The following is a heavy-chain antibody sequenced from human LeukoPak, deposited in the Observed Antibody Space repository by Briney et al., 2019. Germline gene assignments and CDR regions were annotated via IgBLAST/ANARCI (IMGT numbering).Heavy chain of an antibody. V-gene: IGHV3-74*01. J-gene: IGHJ4*02. D-gene: IGHD7-27*01. CDR2: INSDGSRT. Sequence: PGGSLRLSCAASGFTFRTYWMHWVGPVAGKGRVWVARINSDGSRTNYAHSVKGRFLISRHHAKNTLYLQMNSLRAEDTAVYYCVLGMRNDYFDYWGERTLVTVSS. CDR3: VLGMRNDYFDY. CDR1: GFTFRTYW.